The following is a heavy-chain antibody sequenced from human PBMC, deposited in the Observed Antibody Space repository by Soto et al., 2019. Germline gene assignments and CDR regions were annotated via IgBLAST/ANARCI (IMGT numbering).Heavy chain of an antibody. D-gene: IGHD3-16*01. CDR1: GFSLSTGKMS. CDR3: ARMLIGRNVNYLDF. V-gene: IGHV2-70*17. J-gene: IGHJ4*02. CDR2: IDWDDDK. Sequence: SGPTLVNPTQTLTLTCTFSGFSLSTGKMSVSWIRQPPGKALEWLARIDWDDDKFYNTSLKTRLTISKDTSKNQVVLTMTDMDPVDTATYYCARMLIGRNVNYLDFWGRGTLVTVSS.